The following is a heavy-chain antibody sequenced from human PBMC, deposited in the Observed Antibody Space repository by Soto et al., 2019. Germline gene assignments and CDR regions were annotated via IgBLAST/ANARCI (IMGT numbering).Heavy chain of an antibody. D-gene: IGHD3-22*01. CDR2: IYSGGTT. Sequence: GGFLRLSCAASGFTVSSNYMSWVRQAPGKGLEWVSVIYSGGTTYYADSVKGRFTISRDNSKNTLYLQMNSLRAEDTAVYYCARNGDSSDYRGWFDPWGQGTLVTVSS. CDR3: ARNGDSSDYRGWFDP. V-gene: IGHV3-66*01. CDR1: GFTVSSNY. J-gene: IGHJ5*02.